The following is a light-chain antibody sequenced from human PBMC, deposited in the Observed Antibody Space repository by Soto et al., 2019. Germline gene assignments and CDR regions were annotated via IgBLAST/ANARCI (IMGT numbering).Light chain of an antibody. CDR3: QQSYGSPPFT. J-gene: IGKJ3*01. Sequence: DIQMTQSPSPLSASVGDRVYITCRTSQSISSYLNWYQAKPGKAPKLLIYEASTLESGVPSRFSGSGSGTDFTLSISSLRPEDSATYYCQQSYGSPPFTFGPGTRVDI. CDR2: EAS. CDR1: QSISSY. V-gene: IGKV1-39*01.